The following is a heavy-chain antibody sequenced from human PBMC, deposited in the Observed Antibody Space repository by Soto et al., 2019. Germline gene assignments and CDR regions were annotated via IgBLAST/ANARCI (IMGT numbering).Heavy chain of an antibody. D-gene: IGHD2-15*01. J-gene: IGHJ6*02. Sequence: GGSLRLSCAASGFTFCSYAMHWVRQAPGKGLEWVAVISYDGSNKYYADSVKGRFTISRDNSKNTLYLQMNSLRAEDTAVYYCARGSRSYYYGMDVWGQGTTVTVSS. V-gene: IGHV3-30-3*01. CDR3: ARGSRSYYYGMDV. CDR2: ISYDGSNK. CDR1: GFTFCSYA.